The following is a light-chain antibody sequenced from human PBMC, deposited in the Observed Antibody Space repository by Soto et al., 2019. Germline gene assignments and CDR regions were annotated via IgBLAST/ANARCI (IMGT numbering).Light chain of an antibody. Sequence: QSALTQPASVSGSPGQSITIPCTGTSSDIGSNNYVSWFQQRPGKAPTLIIYEVSNRPSGVSTHFSGSKSGNTASLTISGLLPEDEAEYYCSSYTTTTRLFGGGTKLTV. CDR1: SSDIGSNNY. J-gene: IGLJ3*02. V-gene: IGLV2-14*01. CDR2: EVS. CDR3: SSYTTTTRL.